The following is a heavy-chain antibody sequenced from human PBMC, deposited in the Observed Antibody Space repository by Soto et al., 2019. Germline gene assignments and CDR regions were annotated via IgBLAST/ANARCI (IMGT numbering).Heavy chain of an antibody. J-gene: IGHJ3*02. V-gene: IGHV1-2*04. CDR1: GYTFTSYG. CDR3: ARKLGNDAFDT. CDR2: ISPNSGGT. D-gene: IGHD7-27*01. Sequence: ASVKVSCKASGYTFTSYGISWVRQAPGQGLEWMGWISPNSGGTNYAQKFQGWVTMTRDTSISTAYMELSRLRSDDTAVYYCARKLGNDAFDTWGQGTMVTVSS.